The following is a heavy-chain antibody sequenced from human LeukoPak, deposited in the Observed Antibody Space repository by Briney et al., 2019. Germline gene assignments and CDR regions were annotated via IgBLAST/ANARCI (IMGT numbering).Heavy chain of an antibody. CDR1: GYSFTSYW. CDR3: ARLDTAMALLDAFDI. CDR2: IYPGDSDT. J-gene: IGHJ3*02. V-gene: IGHV5-51*01. D-gene: IGHD5-18*01. Sequence: GESLKISCKGSGYSFTSYWIGWVRQMPGKGLEWMGIIYPGDSDTRYSPSFQGQVTISADKSISTAYLQWSSLKASDTAMYYCARLDTAMALLDAFDIWGQGTMVTVPS.